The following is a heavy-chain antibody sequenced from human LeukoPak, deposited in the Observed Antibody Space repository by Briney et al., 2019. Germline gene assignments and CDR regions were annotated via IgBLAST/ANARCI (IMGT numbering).Heavy chain of an antibody. J-gene: IGHJ6*04. CDR1: GFTFSSYG. V-gene: IGHV3-7*03. CDR3: ARDEATSKGDYYYGMDV. CDR2: IKQDGSEK. D-gene: IGHD1-26*01. Sequence: GGSLRLSCAASGFTFSSYGMSWVRQAPGKGLEWVANIKQDGSEKYYVDSVKGRFTISRDNAKNSLYLQMNSLRAEDTAVYYCARDEATSKGDYYYGMDVWGKGTTVTVSS.